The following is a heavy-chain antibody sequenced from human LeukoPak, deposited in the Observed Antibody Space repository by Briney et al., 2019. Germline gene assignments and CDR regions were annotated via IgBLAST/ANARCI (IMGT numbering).Heavy chain of an antibody. CDR1: GFTFDDYA. V-gene: IGHV3-9*01. D-gene: IGHD3-10*01. J-gene: IGHJ4*02. Sequence: GGSLRLSCAASGFTFDDYAMHWVRQAPGEGLEWVSGISWNSGSIGYADSVKGRFTISRDNAKNSLYLQMNSLRAEDTALYYCAKVGSRWFGEVLDYWGQGTLVTVSS. CDR3: AKVGSRWFGEVLDY. CDR2: ISWNSGSI.